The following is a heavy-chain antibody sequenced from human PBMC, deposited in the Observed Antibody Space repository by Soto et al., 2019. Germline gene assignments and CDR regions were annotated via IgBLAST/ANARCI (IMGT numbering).Heavy chain of an antibody. CDR3: ERFFTVTAIGYHFDY. D-gene: IGHD2-21*02. Sequence: ASETPCVTWSVAGDSLGSYGGSWIRPPPGKGLEWIGYIYYSGSTNYNPSLKSRVIISVDTSKNQFSLKLSSVTAADTAVYYCERFFTVTAIGYHFDYWGQGTLVTVSS. CDR2: IYYSGST. J-gene: IGHJ4*02. V-gene: IGHV4-59*01. CDR1: GDSLGSYG.